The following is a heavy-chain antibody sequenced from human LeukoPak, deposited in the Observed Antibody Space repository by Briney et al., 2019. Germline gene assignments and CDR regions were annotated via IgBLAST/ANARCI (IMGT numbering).Heavy chain of an antibody. CDR1: GFTVSSNY. J-gene: IGHJ5*02. V-gene: IGHV3-53*01. CDR2: IYSGGST. CDR3: ARSLGITEEFDP. Sequence: GGSLRLSCAASGFTVSSNYMSWVRQAPGKGLEWVSVIYSGGSTYYADSVKGRFTISRDNSKNTLYLQMNSLRAEDTAVYYCARSLGITEEFDPWGQETLVTVSS. D-gene: IGHD1-20*01.